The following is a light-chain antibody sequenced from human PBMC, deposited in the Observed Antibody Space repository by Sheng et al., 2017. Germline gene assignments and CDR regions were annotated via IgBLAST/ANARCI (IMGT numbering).Light chain of an antibody. V-gene: IGKV3-15*01. Sequence: EIVLTQSPATVSVSPGQSATLSCRASQDIYLYLAWYQHKPGQSPRLLVYAASTRATGIPARFSGSGSGTDFTLTISSLQSEDVAVYYCQQYKNWQWTFGQGTKVDIK. J-gene: IGKJ1*01. CDR2: AAS. CDR3: QQYKNWQWT. CDR1: QDIYLY.